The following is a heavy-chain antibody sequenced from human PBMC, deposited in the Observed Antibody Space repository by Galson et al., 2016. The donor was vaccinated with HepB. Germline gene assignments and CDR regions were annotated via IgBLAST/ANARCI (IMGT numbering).Heavy chain of an antibody. Sequence: SLRLSCAASGFTFSSYSMNWVRQAPGKGLEWVSSIRSSGSDMFYADSGEGRFTISRDNAKNTQFLQMNSLRAEDTALYYCARSKAEYTSTWYPNDYWGQGTLVTVSS. CDR3: ARSKAEYTSTWYPNDY. CDR2: IRSSGSDM. D-gene: IGHD6-13*01. CDR1: GFTFSSYS. J-gene: IGHJ4*02. V-gene: IGHV3-21*01.